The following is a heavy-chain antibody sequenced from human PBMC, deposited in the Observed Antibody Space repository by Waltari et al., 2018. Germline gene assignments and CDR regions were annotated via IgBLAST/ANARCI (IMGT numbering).Heavy chain of an antibody. CDR3: ARDGGQMATMEGYFDY. CDR1: GFTFSSYS. CDR2: ISSSSSYM. J-gene: IGHJ4*02. D-gene: IGHD5-12*01. Sequence: EVQLVESGGGLVKPGGSLRLSCAASGFTFSSYSMNWVRQAPGKGLEWVSSISSSSSYMYYADSVKGRFTISRDNAKNSLYLQMNSLRAEDTAVYYCARDGGQMATMEGYFDYWGQGTLVTVSS. V-gene: IGHV3-21*01.